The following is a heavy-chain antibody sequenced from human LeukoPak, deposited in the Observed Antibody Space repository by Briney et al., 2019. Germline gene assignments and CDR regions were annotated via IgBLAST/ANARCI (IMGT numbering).Heavy chain of an antibody. Sequence: GGSLRLSCAASGFTFSSYAMSWIRQAPGKGLEWVSAISGSGGSTYYADSVKGRFTISRDNSKNTLYLQMNSLRAEDTAVYYCAKQLLDVTTGFDYWGQGTLVTVSS. V-gene: IGHV3-23*01. J-gene: IGHJ4*02. CDR3: AKQLLDVTTGFDY. CDR1: GFTFSSYA. D-gene: IGHD4-17*01. CDR2: ISGSGGST.